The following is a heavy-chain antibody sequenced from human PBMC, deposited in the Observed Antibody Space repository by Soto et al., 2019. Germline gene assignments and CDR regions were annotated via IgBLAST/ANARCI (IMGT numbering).Heavy chain of an antibody. CDR1: GYSISSGYY. CDR2: IKHGDKT. Sequence: KTSETLSLTCGVSGYSISSGYYWAWSRQPPGKGLEWIGSIKHGDKTFYNPSLMSRVTFSVDTSRNQLSLKMTSVTAADTAVYYCGRSGEDFGSYIDSWGQGILVTVSA. CDR3: GRSGEDFGSYIDS. D-gene: IGHD1-26*01. V-gene: IGHV4-38-2*01. J-gene: IGHJ5*01.